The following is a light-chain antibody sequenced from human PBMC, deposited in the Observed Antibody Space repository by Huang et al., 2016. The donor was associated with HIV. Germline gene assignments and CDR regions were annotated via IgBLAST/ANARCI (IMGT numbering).Light chain of an antibody. CDR3: MQALQTPST. V-gene: IGKV2-28*01. CDR2: LGS. CDR1: QSLLHSNGYNY. Sequence: DIVMTQSPLSLPVTPGAPASISCRSSQSLLHSNGYNYLDWYLQKPGQSPQLRIYLGSNRAAGVPDRFSGSGSGTDFTLKISSVEAEDVGVYYCMQALQTPSTFGPGTKVDIK. J-gene: IGKJ3*01.